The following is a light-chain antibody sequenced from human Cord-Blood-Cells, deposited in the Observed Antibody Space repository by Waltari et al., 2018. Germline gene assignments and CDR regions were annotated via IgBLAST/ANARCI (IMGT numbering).Light chain of an antibody. V-gene: IGLV1-40*01. J-gene: IGLJ3*02. CDR3: QSYDSSLSGWV. CDR2: GNS. Sequence: VLTPTPSASGPPGQSVTISCTGTSATVGRGYVAPWYQQLPGTAPKLLIYGNSNRPSGVPDRFSGSKSGTSASLAITGLQAEDEADYYCQSYDSSLSGWVFGGGTKLTVL. CDR1: SATVGRGYV.